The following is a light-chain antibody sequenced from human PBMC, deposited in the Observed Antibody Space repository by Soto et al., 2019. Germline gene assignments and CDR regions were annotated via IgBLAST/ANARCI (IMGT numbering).Light chain of an antibody. CDR2: GNS. CDR3: QSYDSSLSGSNV. Sequence: HSVLTQPPSVSGAPGQRVSISCTGSSSNIGAGYDVHWYQQLPGTAPRLLIYGNSKRPSGVPDRFSGSRSGTSASLAITGLHAEDEADYYCQSYDSSLSGSNVFGTGTKVTV. CDR1: SSNIGAGYD. J-gene: IGLJ1*01. V-gene: IGLV1-40*01.